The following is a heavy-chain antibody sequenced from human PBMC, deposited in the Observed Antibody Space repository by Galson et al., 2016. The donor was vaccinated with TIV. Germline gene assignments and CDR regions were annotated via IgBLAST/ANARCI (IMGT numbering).Heavy chain of an antibody. CDR3: AKDKQWVADCGDY. CDR2: VNGGGTT. D-gene: IGHD2-21*01. Sequence: SLRLSCAASGFTFSAYAMTWVRQAPGKGLEWVSGVNGGGTTYYADSVKGRFTISRDNSKNTLYLQMNNQRAEDTAVDYCAKDKQWVADCGDYWGQGILVTVSS. CDR1: GFTFSAYA. J-gene: IGHJ4*02. V-gene: IGHV3-23*01.